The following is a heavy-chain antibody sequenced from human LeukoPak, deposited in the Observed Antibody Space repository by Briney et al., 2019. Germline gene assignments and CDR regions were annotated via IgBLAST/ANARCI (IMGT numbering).Heavy chain of an antibody. Sequence: GGSLRLSCAASGFTFNSYSMNWVRQAPGKGLEWVSSISDSSTYIHYADSVKGRFTISRDSAKNSLYLQMNSLRVEGTAVYYCAIEYEQRAGGAFDIWGQGAMVTGSS. CDR3: AIEYEQRAGGAFDI. D-gene: IGHD1-26*01. CDR1: GFTFNSYS. J-gene: IGHJ3*02. V-gene: IGHV3-21*01. CDR2: ISDSSTYI.